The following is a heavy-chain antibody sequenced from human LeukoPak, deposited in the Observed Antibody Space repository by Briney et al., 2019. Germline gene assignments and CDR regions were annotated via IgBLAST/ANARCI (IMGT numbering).Heavy chain of an antibody. J-gene: IGHJ5*02. CDR3: ARGRSGVPAVTYNWFDP. V-gene: IGHV1-69*05. Sequence: ASVKVSCKASGGTFNSNAFHWVRQAPGQGLEWMGGITPIFGSTKYAQKFQGRVTVTTDESTSTAYMELSGLRSDDTAVYYCARGRSGVPAVTYNWFDPWGQGTLVTVSS. CDR1: GGTFNSNA. CDR2: ITPIFGST. D-gene: IGHD6-13*01.